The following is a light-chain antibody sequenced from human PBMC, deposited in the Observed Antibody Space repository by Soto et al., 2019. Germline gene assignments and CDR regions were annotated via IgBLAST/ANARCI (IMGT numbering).Light chain of an antibody. CDR1: SSDIGDYNY. Sequence: QSALTQPPSASGSLGQSGTISCTGTSSDIGDYNYVSWYQQHPGKAPRLIIYEVGKRPSGVPDRFSASKSGNTASLTVSGLQAEDEADYYCGSCVDTTNFVVGGGSKLAVL. CDR2: EVG. CDR3: GSCVDTTNFV. V-gene: IGLV2-8*01. J-gene: IGLJ3*02.